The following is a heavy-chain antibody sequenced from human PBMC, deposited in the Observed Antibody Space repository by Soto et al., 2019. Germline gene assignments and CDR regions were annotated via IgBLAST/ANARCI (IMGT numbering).Heavy chain of an antibody. V-gene: IGHV1-18*01. CDR1: GYTFSSYG. D-gene: IGHD1-26*01. CDR3: ARDQGGGWFDP. CDR2: ISAHNGKT. J-gene: IGHJ5*02. Sequence: QVQLVQSGAEVKKPGASVKVSCKASGYTFSSYGISWVRQAPGQGLEWMGLISAHNGKTNYAQNLQGRVTMTTDTSTLTAYMERRCLRSDDTAVYYFARDQGGGWFDPWGRGTLVTVSS.